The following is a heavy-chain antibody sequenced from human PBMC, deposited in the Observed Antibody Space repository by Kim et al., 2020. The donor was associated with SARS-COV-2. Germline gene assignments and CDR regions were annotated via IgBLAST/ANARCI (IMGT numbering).Heavy chain of an antibody. Sequence: GESLKISCKGSGYSFTSYWIGWVRQMPGKGLEWMGIIYPGDSDTRYSPSFQGQVTISADKSISTAYLQWSSLKASDTAMYYCARPSAFYGSGSYWDYWGQGTLVTVSS. D-gene: IGHD3-10*01. V-gene: IGHV5-51*01. CDR2: IYPGDSDT. CDR1: GYSFTSYW. J-gene: IGHJ4*02. CDR3: ARPSAFYGSGSYWDY.